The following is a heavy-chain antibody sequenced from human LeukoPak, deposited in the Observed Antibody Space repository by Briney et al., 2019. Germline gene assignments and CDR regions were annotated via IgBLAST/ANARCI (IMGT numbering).Heavy chain of an antibody. CDR1: GGSIGSYY. V-gene: IGHV4-4*07. Sequence: PSETLSLTCTVSGGSIGSYYWSWIRQPAGKGLEWIGRIYTSGSTNYNPSLKSRVIMSVDTSKNQFSLKLSSVTAADTAVYYCARGRADYFDSSGYYFDYWGQGTLVTVSS. D-gene: IGHD3-22*01. J-gene: IGHJ4*02. CDR3: ARGRADYFDSSGYYFDY. CDR2: IYTSGST.